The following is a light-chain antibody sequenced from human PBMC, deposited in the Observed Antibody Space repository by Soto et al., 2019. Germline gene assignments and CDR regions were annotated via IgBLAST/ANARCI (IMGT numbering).Light chain of an antibody. J-gene: IGKJ1*01. CDR3: QQYGISPT. CDR1: QSVSNSY. V-gene: IGKV3-20*01. Sequence: EIVLTQSPGTLSLFPGERATLSCRSSQSVSNSYLAWYQQKPGQAPRLLIYDVSSRATGIPDRFSGSGSGTDFTLTISRLESEDFAVYYCQQYGISPTFGQGTKVEIK. CDR2: DVS.